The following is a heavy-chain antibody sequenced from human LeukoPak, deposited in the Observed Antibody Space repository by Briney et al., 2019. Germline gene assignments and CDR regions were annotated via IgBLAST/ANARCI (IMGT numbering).Heavy chain of an antibody. CDR1: GYTFTSYG. CDR3: AREGLYSSGYQAGGY. D-gene: IGHD3-22*01. V-gene: IGHV1-18*01. Sequence: ASVTVSCKASGYTFTSYGISWVRQAPGQGLEWMRWISAYNGNTNYAQKLQGRVTMTTDTSTSTAYMELRSLRSDDTAVYYCAREGLYSSGYQAGGYWGQGTLVTVSS. CDR2: ISAYNGNT. J-gene: IGHJ4*02.